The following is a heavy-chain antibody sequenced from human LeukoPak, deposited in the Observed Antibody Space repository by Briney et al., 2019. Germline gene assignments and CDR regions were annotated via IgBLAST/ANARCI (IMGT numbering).Heavy chain of an antibody. D-gene: IGHD6-19*01. CDR3: AREYSSGWYHYGMDV. J-gene: IGHJ6*02. V-gene: IGHV3-74*01. CDR2: INSDGSST. Sequence: GGSLRLSCAASGLTFSSYWMHWVRQAPGKGLVWVSRINSDGSSTSYADSVKGRFTISRDNAKNTLYLQMNSLRAEDTAVYYCAREYSSGWYHYGMDVWGQGTTVTVSS. CDR1: GLTFSSYW.